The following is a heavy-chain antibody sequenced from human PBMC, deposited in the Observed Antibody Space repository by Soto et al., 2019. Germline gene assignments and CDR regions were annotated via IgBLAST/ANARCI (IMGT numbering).Heavy chain of an antibody. Sequence: GGSLRLSXSASGFTFSSYAMHWVRQAPGKGLEYVSGVRGNGDPPFYADSVKGRFTISRDNSKNTLYLQMSSLSADDTAVYYCVKSRGGNNFDFFDWGQGALVTV. CDR1: GFTFSSYA. J-gene: IGHJ4*02. CDR3: VKSRGGNNFDFFD. D-gene: IGHD5-12*01. CDR2: VRGNGDPP. V-gene: IGHV3-64D*06.